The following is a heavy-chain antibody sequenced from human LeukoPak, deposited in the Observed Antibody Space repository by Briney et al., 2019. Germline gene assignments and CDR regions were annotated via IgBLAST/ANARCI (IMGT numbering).Heavy chain of an antibody. J-gene: IGHJ4*02. D-gene: IGHD3-3*01. V-gene: IGHV5-51*01. CDR2: IYPGDSDT. CDR3: ARRGDYSKVADYFDY. Sequence: IYPGDSDTRYSPSFQGPVTISADKSISTAYLQWSSLKALDTAMYYCARRGDYSKVADYFDYWGQGTLVTVSS.